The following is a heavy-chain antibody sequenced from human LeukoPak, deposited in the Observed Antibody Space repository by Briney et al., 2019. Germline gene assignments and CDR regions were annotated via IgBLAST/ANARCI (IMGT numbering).Heavy chain of an antibody. D-gene: IGHD2-8*01. CDR2: AYYTGDI. CDR3: ARSGTKTNGFDY. J-gene: IGHJ4*02. V-gene: IGHV4-39*07. Sequence: SETLSLTCTVSGGSVASTGCYWGWIRQPPGKGLEWIGSAYYTGDIYSTPSLKSRLTISVDTSRNQFSLRLSSVTAADTAMYYCARSGTKTNGFDYWGQGTLVTVSS. CDR1: GGSVASTGCY.